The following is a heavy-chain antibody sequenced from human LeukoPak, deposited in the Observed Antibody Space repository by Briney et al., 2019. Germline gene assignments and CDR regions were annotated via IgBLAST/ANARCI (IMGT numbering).Heavy chain of an antibody. CDR1: GGTFSSYA. Sequence: GASVKVSCKASGGTFSSYAISWVRQAPGQGLEWMGGIIPIFGTANYAQKFQGRVTITADKSTSTAYMELSSLRSEDTAVYYCARGGRGSPRDAFDIWGQGTMVTVSS. J-gene: IGHJ3*02. D-gene: IGHD1-26*01. V-gene: IGHV1-69*06. CDR2: IIPIFGTA. CDR3: ARGGRGSPRDAFDI.